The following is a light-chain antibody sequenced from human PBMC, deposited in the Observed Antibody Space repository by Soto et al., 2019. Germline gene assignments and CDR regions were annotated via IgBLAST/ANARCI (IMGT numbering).Light chain of an antibody. V-gene: IGKV3-20*01. CDR1: QNVSSSY. Sequence: EIVLTQSPGTLSLSPGERATLSCRARQNVSSSYLAWYQQKPGQAPRLLIYDASTRATGIPDRISGSGSGTDFTLTISILEPEDFAVYYCQQYGSSPWTFGQGTRVEIK. CDR3: QQYGSSPWT. J-gene: IGKJ1*01. CDR2: DAS.